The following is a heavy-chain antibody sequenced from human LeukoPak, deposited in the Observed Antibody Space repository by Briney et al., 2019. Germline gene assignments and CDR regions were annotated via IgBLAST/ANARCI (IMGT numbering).Heavy chain of an antibody. CDR2: INSDGSST. CDR1: GFTFSSYW. Sequence: HPGGSLRLSCAACGFTFSSYWMHWVRQAPGKGLVWVSRINSDGSSTSYADSVKGRFTISRDNAKNTLYLQMNSLRAEDTAVYYCARVGQWLPQRAIDIWGQGTMVTVSS. CDR3: ARVGQWLPQRAIDI. D-gene: IGHD6-19*01. V-gene: IGHV3-74*01. J-gene: IGHJ3*02.